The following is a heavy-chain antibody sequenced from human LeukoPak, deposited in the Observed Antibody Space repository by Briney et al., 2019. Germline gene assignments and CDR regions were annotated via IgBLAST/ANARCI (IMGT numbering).Heavy chain of an antibody. D-gene: IGHD6-19*01. V-gene: IGHV4-39*01. J-gene: IGHJ5*02. CDR2: IYYSGST. CDR1: GGSISSSSYS. Sequence: SETLSLTCTVSGGSISSSSYSWGWIRQPPGKGLEWIGSIYYSGSTYYNPSLKSRVTISVDTSKNQFSLKLSSVTAADTAVYYCAGAVKGNWFDPWGQGTLVTVSS. CDR3: AGAVKGNWFDP.